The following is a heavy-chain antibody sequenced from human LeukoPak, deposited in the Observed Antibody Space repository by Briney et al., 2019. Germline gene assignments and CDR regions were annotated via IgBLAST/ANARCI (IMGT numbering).Heavy chain of an antibody. J-gene: IGHJ3*02. Sequence: ASVKVSCKASGYTFTGYYMHWVRQAPGQGLEWMGWINPNSGGTNYAQKFQGRVTMTRDTSISTAYMELSRLRSDDTAVYYCARVWYYDILTGYRGNDAFDNWGQGTMVTVSS. CDR1: GYTFTGYY. D-gene: IGHD3-9*01. CDR3: ARVWYYDILTGYRGNDAFDN. CDR2: INPNSGGT. V-gene: IGHV1-2*02.